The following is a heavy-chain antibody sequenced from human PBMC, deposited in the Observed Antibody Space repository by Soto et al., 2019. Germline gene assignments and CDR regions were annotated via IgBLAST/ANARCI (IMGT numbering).Heavy chain of an antibody. Sequence: ASVKVSCKASGYTFTSYGISWVRQAPGQGLEWMGWISAYNGNTNYAQKLQGRVTMTTDTSTSTAYMELRSLRSDDTAVYSCARDGGGGYSYGDFDYWGQGTLVTVSS. J-gene: IGHJ4*02. CDR1: GYTFTSYG. CDR2: ISAYNGNT. V-gene: IGHV1-18*01. CDR3: ARDGGGGYSYGDFDY. D-gene: IGHD5-18*01.